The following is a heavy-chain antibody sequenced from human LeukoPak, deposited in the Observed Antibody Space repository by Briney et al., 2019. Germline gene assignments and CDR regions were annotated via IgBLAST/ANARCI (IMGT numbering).Heavy chain of an antibody. CDR1: GFIFSNYG. V-gene: IGHV3-30*18. Sequence: GGSLRLSCAASGFIFSNYGVHWVRQAPGKGLEWVAVISYDGSNKYYADSVKGRFTISRDNSKNTLYLQMNSLRAEDTAVYYCAKDPITRDYFDYWGQGTLVTVSS. J-gene: IGHJ4*02. CDR3: AKDPITRDYFDY. CDR2: ISYDGSNK. D-gene: IGHD3-10*01.